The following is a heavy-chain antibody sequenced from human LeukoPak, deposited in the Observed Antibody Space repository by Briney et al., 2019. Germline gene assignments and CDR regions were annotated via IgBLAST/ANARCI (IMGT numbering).Heavy chain of an antibody. Sequence: GGSLRLSCAGSGFTFSDAWMSWVRQAPGKGLEWVGRIQANSAGGTTDYATTVKGRFAISRGDSKNMLYLQMNSLVSEDSAVYFCATEYYGSFNYWGQGILVTASS. D-gene: IGHD1-26*01. J-gene: IGHJ4*02. CDR2: IQANSAGGTT. CDR3: ATEYYGSFNY. V-gene: IGHV3-15*05. CDR1: GFTFSDAW.